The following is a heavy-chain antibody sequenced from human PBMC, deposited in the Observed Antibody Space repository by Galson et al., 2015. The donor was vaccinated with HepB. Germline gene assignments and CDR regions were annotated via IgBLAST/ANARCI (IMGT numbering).Heavy chain of an antibody. CDR1: GFTFSSYA. D-gene: IGHD2-15*01. V-gene: IGHV3-30-3*01. CDR3: ARGSGDIVVVVAAKGGYCDY. Sequence: SLRLSCAASGFTFSSYAMHWVRQAPGKGLEWVAVISYDGSNKYYADSVKGRFTISRDNSKNTLYLQMNSLRAEGTAVYYCARGSGDIVVVVAAKGGYCDYWGQGTLVTVSS. CDR2: ISYDGSNK. J-gene: IGHJ4*02.